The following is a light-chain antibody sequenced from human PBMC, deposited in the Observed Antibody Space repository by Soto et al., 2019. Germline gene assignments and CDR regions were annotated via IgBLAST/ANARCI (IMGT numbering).Light chain of an antibody. CDR3: QQYNGYRWT. J-gene: IGKJ1*01. Sequence: DIQMTQSPSTLSASVGDRVTITCRASQSISNWLAWHQQKPGKVPKILIYKASSLESGVPSRFSGSGSGTEITLTISSLQPEDFATYYCQQYNGYRWTFGQGTKVDIK. CDR2: KAS. CDR1: QSISNW. V-gene: IGKV1-5*03.